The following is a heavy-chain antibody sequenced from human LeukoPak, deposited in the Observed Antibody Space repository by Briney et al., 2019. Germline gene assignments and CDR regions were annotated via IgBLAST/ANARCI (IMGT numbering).Heavy chain of an antibody. CDR1: GYTFTSYY. D-gene: IGHD6-19*01. J-gene: IGHJ4*02. Sequence: RASVKVSCKPSGYTFTSYYIHWVRQAPGQGLEWMGMISPSGGSTSYPQKFQRRVTMTRDTSTSTVYMELSSLRSEDTAVYFCARDGVAGTYYFDYWGQGTLVTVSS. CDR2: ISPSGGST. V-gene: IGHV1-46*01. CDR3: ARDGVAGTYYFDY.